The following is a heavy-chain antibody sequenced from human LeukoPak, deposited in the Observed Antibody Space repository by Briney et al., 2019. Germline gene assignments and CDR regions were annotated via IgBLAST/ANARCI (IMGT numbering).Heavy chain of an antibody. CDR1: GFTFDDYA. V-gene: IGHV3-9*01. D-gene: IGHD6-6*01. CDR2: ISWNSGSI. Sequence: PGGSLRLSCAASGFTFDDYAMHWVRQAPGKGLEWVSGISWNSGSIGYADSVKGRFTISRDNAKNSLYLQMNSLRAEDTALYYCAKGVKSSSSGGPDYFDYWGQEPLVPVSS. CDR3: AKGVKSSSSGGPDYFDY. J-gene: IGHJ4*02.